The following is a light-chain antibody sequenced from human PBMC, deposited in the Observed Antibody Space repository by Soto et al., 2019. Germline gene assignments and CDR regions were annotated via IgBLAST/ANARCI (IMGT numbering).Light chain of an antibody. J-gene: IGLJ1*01. CDR1: SSNIGDNA. CDR3: AAWDDSLDGYV. Sequence: QSVLTQQPSVSEALGQRVTISCSGSSSNIGDNAVNWYQQLPGKAPKLLIYYDDLLPSGVSDRFSGSKSGTSASLAISGLQSEDEADYFCAAWDDSLDGYVFGTGTKLTVL. V-gene: IGLV1-36*01. CDR2: YDD.